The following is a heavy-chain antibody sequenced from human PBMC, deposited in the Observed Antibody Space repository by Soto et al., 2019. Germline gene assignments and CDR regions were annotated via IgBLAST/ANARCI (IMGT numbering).Heavy chain of an antibody. CDR3: AGSSDDGRDN. CDR2: ISSSSSFI. CDR1: GFSLSVYS. D-gene: IGHD1-26*01. V-gene: IGHV3-21*01. J-gene: IGHJ4*02. Sequence: EVQLVESGGGLVKPGGSLRLSCAASGFSLSVYSMNWIRQAPGKGLEWVASISSSSSFIHYTESMKGRFTISRDNAKNSLYLQMNSLSAEDTAVYYCAGSSDDGRDNWGQGTLVTVSS.